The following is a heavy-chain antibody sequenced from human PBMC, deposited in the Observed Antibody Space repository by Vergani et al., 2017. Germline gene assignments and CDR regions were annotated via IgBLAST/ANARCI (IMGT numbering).Heavy chain of an antibody. CDR1: GYTFDTYG. CDR2: TSIDKGER. D-gene: IGHD2-2*01. Sequence: QVQLVQSGTEVKRPGASVKVSCKASGYTFDTYGITWVRQAPGQGLEWMGWTSIDKGERKSAQRFEGRVTMTTDTSTSTAYMELSSLRSEDTAVYYCARGIRCSSTSCYFSNYYYYYYMDVWGKGTTVTVSS. J-gene: IGHJ6*03. V-gene: IGHV1-18*04. CDR3: ARGIRCSSTSCYFSNYYYYYYMDV.